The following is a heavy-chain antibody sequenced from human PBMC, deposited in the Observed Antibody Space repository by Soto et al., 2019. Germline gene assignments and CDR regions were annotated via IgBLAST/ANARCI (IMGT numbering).Heavy chain of an antibody. V-gene: IGHV3-21*01. J-gene: IGHJ3*02. Sequence: GGSQRLSCAASGFTFSSYSMNWVRQAPGKGLEWVSSISSSSSYIYYADSVKGRFTISRDNAKNSLYLQMNSLRAEDTAVYYCASSHSSSSPFTPDAFDIWGQGTMVTVSS. D-gene: IGHD6-6*01. CDR1: GFTFSSYS. CDR2: ISSSSSYI. CDR3: ASSHSSSSPFTPDAFDI.